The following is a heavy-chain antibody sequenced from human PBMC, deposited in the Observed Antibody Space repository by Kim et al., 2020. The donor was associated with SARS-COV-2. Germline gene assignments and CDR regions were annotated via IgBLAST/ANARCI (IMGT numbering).Heavy chain of an antibody. Sequence: SVKVSCKASGGTFSSYAISWVRQAPGQGLEWMGGIIPIFGTANYAQKFQGRVTITADESTSTAYMELSSLRSEDTAVYYCAKDHRDYDILTGYYHIRYGMDVWGQGTTVTVSS. J-gene: IGHJ6*01. CDR3: AKDHRDYDILTGYYHIRYGMDV. CDR1: GGTFSSYA. CDR2: IIPIFGTA. V-gene: IGHV1-69*13. D-gene: IGHD3-9*01.